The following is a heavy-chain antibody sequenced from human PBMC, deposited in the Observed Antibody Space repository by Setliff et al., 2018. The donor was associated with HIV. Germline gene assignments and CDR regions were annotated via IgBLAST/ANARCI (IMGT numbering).Heavy chain of an antibody. CDR2: INPKSGVT. J-gene: IGHJ4*02. V-gene: IGHV1-2*06. Sequence: ASVKVSCKASGYTFTDYYIHWVRQAPGHGLEWVGRINPKSGVTSYAQNFQGRVTFSRDTSASTAYMELSSLRSEDTAVYYCARTVNDYGDYYFDYWGQGTLVTVSS. CDR3: ARTVNDYGDYYFDY. CDR1: GYTFTDYY. D-gene: IGHD4-17*01.